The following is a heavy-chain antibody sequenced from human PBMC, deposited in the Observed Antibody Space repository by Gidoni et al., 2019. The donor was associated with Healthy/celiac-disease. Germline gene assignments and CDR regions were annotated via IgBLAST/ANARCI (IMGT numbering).Heavy chain of an antibody. Sequence: QNTLKESGPTLVKHTQTLTLTCTFSGFSLSTSGVGVGWIRQPPGKALEWLALIYWDDDKRYSPSLKSRLTITKDTSKNQVVLTMTNMDPVDTATYYCAHREGVAGTFAWFDPWGQGTLVTVSS. CDR2: IYWDDDK. CDR3: AHREGVAGTFAWFDP. J-gene: IGHJ5*02. D-gene: IGHD6-19*01. V-gene: IGHV2-5*02. CDR1: GFSLSTSGVG.